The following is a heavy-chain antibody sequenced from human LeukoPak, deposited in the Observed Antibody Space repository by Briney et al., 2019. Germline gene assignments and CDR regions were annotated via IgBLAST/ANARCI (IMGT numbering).Heavy chain of an antibody. D-gene: IGHD1-1*01. CDR2: INKDGSEE. Sequence: HPGGSLRLSCAASGFTFSNAWMSWVRQAPGKGPEWVASINKDGSEEYYADSVKGRFTVSRDNAKNSLFLQMNNLRVEDTAIYYCATYDNWVAGDVWGQGTTVSVSS. V-gene: IGHV3-7*01. CDR1: GFTFSNAW. CDR3: ATYDNWVAGDV. J-gene: IGHJ6*02.